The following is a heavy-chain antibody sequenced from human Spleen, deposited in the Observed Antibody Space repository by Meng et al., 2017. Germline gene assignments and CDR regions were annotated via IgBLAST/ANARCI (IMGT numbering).Heavy chain of an antibody. CDR2: ISGRDT. CDR1: GFTLSSYV. CDR3: ATAYCGGDCYSAY. V-gene: IGHV3-23*01. J-gene: IGHJ4*02. D-gene: IGHD2-21*02. Sequence: GESLKISCAASGFTLSSYVMGWVRQAPGKGLEWVSTISGRDTFYADSVKGRFTISRDNAKNSLYLQMNSLRAEDTAVYYCATAYCGGDCYSAYWGQGTLVTVSS.